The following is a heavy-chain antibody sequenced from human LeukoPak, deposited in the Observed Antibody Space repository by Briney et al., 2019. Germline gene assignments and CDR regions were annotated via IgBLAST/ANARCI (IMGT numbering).Heavy chain of an antibody. CDR2: IIPIFGTA. V-gene: IGHV1-69*05. D-gene: IGHD2-15*01. CDR3: AKRSSSGGLRLSPPDY. J-gene: IGHJ4*02. Sequence: SVKVSCKASGGTFSSYAISWVRQAPGQGLEWMGGIIPIFGTANYAQKFQGRVTITTDESTSTAYMELSSLRPEDTAVYYCAKRSSSGGLRLSPPDYWGQGTLVTVSS. CDR1: GGTFSSYA.